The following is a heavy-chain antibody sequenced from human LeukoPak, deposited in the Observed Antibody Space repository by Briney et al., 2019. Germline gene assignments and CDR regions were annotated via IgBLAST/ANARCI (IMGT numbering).Heavy chain of an antibody. D-gene: IGHD3-9*01. V-gene: IGHV3-23*01. CDR2: ISGSGGST. J-gene: IGHJ4*02. CDR3: AKTPYYDILTGYYYFDY. Sequence: GGSLRLSCAASGFTFSSYAISWVRQAPGKGLEWVSAISGSGGSTYYADSVKGRFTISRDNSKNTLYLQMNSLRAEDTAVYYCAKTPYYDILTGYYYFDYWGQGTLVTVSS. CDR1: GFTFSSYA.